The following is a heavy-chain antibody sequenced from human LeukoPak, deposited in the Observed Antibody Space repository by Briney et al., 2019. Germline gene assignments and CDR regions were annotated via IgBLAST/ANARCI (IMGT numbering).Heavy chain of an antibody. V-gene: IGHV3-33*06. J-gene: IGHJ4*02. CDR1: GFTFSSYG. D-gene: IGHD3-16*01. CDR2: IWYDGSNK. CDR3: AKGGSRFDY. Sequence: PGRSLRLSCAASGFTFSSYGMHWVRQAPGKGLEWVAVIWYDGSNKYYADSVKGRFTISRDNSKNTLYLQMNSLRAEDMAVYYCAKGGSRFDYWGQGTLVTVSS.